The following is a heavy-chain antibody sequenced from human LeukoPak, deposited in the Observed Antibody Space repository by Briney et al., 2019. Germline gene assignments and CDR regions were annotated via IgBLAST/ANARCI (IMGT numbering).Heavy chain of an antibody. V-gene: IGHV1-2*02. CDR1: GYTFTGYY. CDR2: INPNSGGT. Sequence: ASVKVSCKASGYTFTGYYMHWVRQAPGQGLEWIGWINPNSGGTDYAQKFQGRVTMTRDTSISTAYMELSRLRSDDTAVYYCSRSPRGYCSGGSCYSYGYWGQGTLVTVSS. D-gene: IGHD2-15*01. CDR3: SRSPRGYCSGGSCYSYGY. J-gene: IGHJ4*02.